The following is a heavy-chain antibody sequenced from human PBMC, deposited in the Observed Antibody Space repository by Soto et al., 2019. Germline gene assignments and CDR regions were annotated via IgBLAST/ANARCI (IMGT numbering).Heavy chain of an antibody. J-gene: IGHJ5*02. CDR3: AHIHYYGSGNFLLSPNNWFDP. V-gene: IGHV2-5*02. CDR2: IYWDDDK. D-gene: IGHD3-10*01. Sequence: QITLKESGPTLLKATQTLTLTCTFSGFSLSTSGVGVGWIRQPPGKALEWLALIYWDDDKFYSPSLKSRLTITKDTSKNQVVLTITNMDPVDTATYYSAHIHYYGSGNFLLSPNNWFDPWGQGTLVTVSS. CDR1: GFSLSTSGVG.